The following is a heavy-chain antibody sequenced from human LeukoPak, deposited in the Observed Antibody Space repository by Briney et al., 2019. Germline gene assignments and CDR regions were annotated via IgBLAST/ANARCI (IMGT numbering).Heavy chain of an antibody. CDR1: GFSFSNYA. J-gene: IGHJ4*02. CDR2: IRGGGGT. CDR3: AKANWASNADAVW. D-gene: IGHD3-16*01. V-gene: IGHV3-23*01. Sequence: PGGSLRLSCAASGFSFSNYAMSWVRQAPARGPEWVSSIRGGGGTFYADSVKGRFILSRDDSRNTVYLQLNNLRVEDTAIYYCAKANWASNADAVWWGQGTQVTVSS.